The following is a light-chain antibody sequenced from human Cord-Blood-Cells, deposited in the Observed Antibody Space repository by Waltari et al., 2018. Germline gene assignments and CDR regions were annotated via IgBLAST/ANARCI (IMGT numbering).Light chain of an antibody. V-gene: IGKV3-15*01. CDR2: GAS. J-gene: IGKJ2*01. CDR3: QQYNNWPGT. Sequence: EIAMTQSPATLSVSPGARATLSCRASQSVSSNLAWYQQKPGQAPRLLIYGASTRATGIPARFSGSGSGTEFTLTISSLQSEDFAVYYCQQYNNWPGTFGQGTKLEIK. CDR1: QSVSSN.